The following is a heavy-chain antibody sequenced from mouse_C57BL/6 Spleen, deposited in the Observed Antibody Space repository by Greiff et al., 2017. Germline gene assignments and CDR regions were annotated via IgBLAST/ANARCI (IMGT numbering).Heavy chain of an antibody. V-gene: IGHV1-64*01. D-gene: IGHD2-4*01. CDR3: ARIDDYGVMDY. Sequence: QVQLQQPGAELVKPGASVKLSCKASGYTFTSYWMHWVKQRPGQGLEWIGMIHPNSGSTNYNEKFKSKATLTVDKSSSTAYMQLSSLTSEDSAVYYCARIDDYGVMDYWGQRTSVTVSS. CDR2: IHPNSGST. CDR1: GYTFTSYW. J-gene: IGHJ4*01.